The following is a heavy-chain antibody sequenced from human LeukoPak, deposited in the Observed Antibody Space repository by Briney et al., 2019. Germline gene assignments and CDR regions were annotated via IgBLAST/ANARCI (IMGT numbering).Heavy chain of an antibody. CDR2: IRYDGSNK. Sequence: PGGSLRLSCAASGFTFSSYGMHWVRQAPGKGLEWVAFIRYDGSNKYYADSVKGRFTISRDNSKNTLYLQMNSLRAEDTAVYYCAKDGALISYRFGEFNFDYWGQGTLVTVSS. CDR1: GFTFSSYG. CDR3: AKDGALISYRFGEFNFDY. D-gene: IGHD3-10*01. V-gene: IGHV3-30*02. J-gene: IGHJ4*02.